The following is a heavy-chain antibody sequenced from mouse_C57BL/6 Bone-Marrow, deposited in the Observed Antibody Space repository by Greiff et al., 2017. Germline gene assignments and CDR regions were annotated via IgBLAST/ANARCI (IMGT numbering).Heavy chain of an antibody. CDR3: ARSYPAWFAY. CDR1: GFTFSDYG. V-gene: IGHV5-17*01. J-gene: IGHJ3*01. CDR2: ISSGSSTI. Sequence: DVMLVESEGGLVKPGGSLKLSCAASGFTFSDYGMHWVRQAPEKGLEWVAYISSGSSTIYYADTVKGRFTISRDNAKNTLFLQMTSLRSEDTAMYYCARSYPAWFAYWGQGTLVTVSA.